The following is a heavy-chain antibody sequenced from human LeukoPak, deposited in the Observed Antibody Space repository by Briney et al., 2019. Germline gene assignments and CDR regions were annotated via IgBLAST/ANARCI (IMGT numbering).Heavy chain of an antibody. J-gene: IGHJ4*02. CDR2: IIPILGIA. Sequence: GASVKVSCKASGYTFTDYFIHWVRQAPGQGLEWMGRIIPILGIANYAQKFQGRVTITADKSTSTAYMELSSLRSEDTAVYYCARDSDGGNHDYWGQGTLVTVSS. D-gene: IGHD4-23*01. V-gene: IGHV1-69*04. CDR3: ARDSDGGNHDY. CDR1: GYTFTDYF.